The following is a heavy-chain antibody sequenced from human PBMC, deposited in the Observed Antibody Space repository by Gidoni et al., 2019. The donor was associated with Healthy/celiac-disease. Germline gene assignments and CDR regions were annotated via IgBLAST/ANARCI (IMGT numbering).Heavy chain of an antibody. Sequence: EVQLLESGGGLVQPGGSLRLSCAASGFTFSSYDMSWVRQAPGKGLEWVSAISGSGGSTYYADSVKGRFTISRDNSKNTLYLQMNSLRAEDTAVYYCAKGSYSSSHYDYYMDVWGKGTTVTVSS. CDR1: GFTFSSYD. J-gene: IGHJ6*03. V-gene: IGHV3-23*01. CDR3: AKGSYSSSHYDYYMDV. D-gene: IGHD6-6*01. CDR2: ISGSGGST.